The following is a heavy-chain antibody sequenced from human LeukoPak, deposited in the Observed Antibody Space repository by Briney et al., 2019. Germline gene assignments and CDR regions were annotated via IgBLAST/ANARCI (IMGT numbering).Heavy chain of an antibody. V-gene: IGHV3-23*01. Sequence: PGGSLRLSCGVSGITLSNYGMSWVRQARGKGLEWVAGLSGSAGGTNYADSVKGRSTTSRDNSKNTLFLQMDRLRAEDTAVYFCAKRSVVVRVFLVGFHKEAYYFDSWGQGAQVTVSS. CDR2: LSGSAGGT. D-gene: IGHD3-10*01. J-gene: IGHJ4*02. CDR3: AKRSVVVRVFLVGFHKEAYYFDS. CDR1: GITLSNYG.